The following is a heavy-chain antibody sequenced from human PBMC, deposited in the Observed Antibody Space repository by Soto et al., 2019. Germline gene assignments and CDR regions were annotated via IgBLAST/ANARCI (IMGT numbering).Heavy chain of an antibody. V-gene: IGHV2-5*02. Sequence: QITLNESGPTLVKPKQTLTLTCTFSGFSLSTSGVGVGWIRQPPGKALEWLALIYWDDDKRYSPSLKNRLTITKDTSNNQVVLRMTNMDPVDTATYYCAHKSSVWSGRTFYYYAMDVWGQGTAVTVSS. J-gene: IGHJ6*02. D-gene: IGHD3-3*01. CDR1: GFSLSTSGVG. CDR2: IYWDDDK. CDR3: AHKSSVWSGRTFYYYAMDV.